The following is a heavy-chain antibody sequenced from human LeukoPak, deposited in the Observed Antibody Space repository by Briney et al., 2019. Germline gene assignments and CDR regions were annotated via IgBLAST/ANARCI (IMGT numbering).Heavy chain of an antibody. CDR2: IKQDGSEK. CDR3: ARDRWGAARSDHYYYYYMDV. D-gene: IGHD6-6*01. CDR1: GFTFSSYW. J-gene: IGHJ6*03. Sequence: GGSLRLSCAASGFTFSSYWMSWVRQAPGKGLEWVANIKQDGSEKYYVDSVKGRFTISRGNAKNSLYLQTNSLRAEDTAVYYCARDRWGAARSDHYYYYYMDVWGKGTTVTVSS. V-gene: IGHV3-7*01.